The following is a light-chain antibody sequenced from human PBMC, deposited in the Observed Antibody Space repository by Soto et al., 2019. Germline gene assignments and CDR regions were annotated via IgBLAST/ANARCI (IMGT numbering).Light chain of an antibody. Sequence: PGVRASVSFRASQSVSTYLAWYRQKPGQAPRLLIYDASNRATGIPARFSGSGSGTDFTLTISSLEPEDFAVYYCQQRSNWITFGQGTRLEIK. V-gene: IGKV3-11*01. CDR3: QQRSNWIT. J-gene: IGKJ5*01. CDR2: DAS. CDR1: QSVSTY.